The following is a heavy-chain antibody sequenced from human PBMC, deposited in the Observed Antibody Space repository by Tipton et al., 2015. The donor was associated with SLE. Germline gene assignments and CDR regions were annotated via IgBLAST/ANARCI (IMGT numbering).Heavy chain of an antibody. CDR2: IWYDGDNK. CDR3: AKAHYYGSGSLNWFDS. Sequence: RSLRLSCAAAGFTFRSYGMHWVRQAPGKGLEWVAVIWYDGDNKYYSDSVKGRFTISRDISNNTLYLQMNSLRPEDTAVYYCAKAHYYGSGSLNWFDSWGQGTLVTVSS. D-gene: IGHD3-10*01. J-gene: IGHJ5*01. CDR1: GFTFRSYG. V-gene: IGHV3-30*18.